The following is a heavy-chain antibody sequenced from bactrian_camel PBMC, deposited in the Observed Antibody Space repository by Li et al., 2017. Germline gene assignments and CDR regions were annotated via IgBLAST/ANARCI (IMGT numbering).Heavy chain of an antibody. CDR3: AAARWWVDVPLQRTKYNY. CDR1: GNTYT. J-gene: IGHJ4*01. CDR2: IWSDGSP. V-gene: IGHV3S55*01. D-gene: IGHD3*01. Sequence: VQLVESGGGSVQAGGSLRLSCAASGNTYTMAWFRQAPGKEREGVASIWSDGSPLYAASVKGRFTISRDSAKNTLSLQMNSLKPEDTAMYYCAAARWWVDVPLQRTKYNYWGQGTQVTVS.